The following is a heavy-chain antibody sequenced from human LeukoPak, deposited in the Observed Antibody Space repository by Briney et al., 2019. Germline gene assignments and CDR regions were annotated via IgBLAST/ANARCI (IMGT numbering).Heavy chain of an antibody. V-gene: IGHV3-53*01. J-gene: IGHJ4*02. CDR1: GFTVSSKY. CDR3: AREGLRSAIDY. Sequence: GGSLRLSCAASGFTVSSKYMSWVRQAPGKGLEWVSVIYSGGSTYYADSVKGRFTISRDNSKNTLYLQMNSLRAEDTAVYYCAREGLRSAIDYWGQGTLATVSS. D-gene: IGHD4-17*01. CDR2: IYSGGST.